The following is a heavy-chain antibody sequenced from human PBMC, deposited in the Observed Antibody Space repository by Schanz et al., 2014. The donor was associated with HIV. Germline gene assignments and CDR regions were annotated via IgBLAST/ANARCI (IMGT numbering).Heavy chain of an antibody. J-gene: IGHJ4*02. Sequence: EVQLVESGGGLVKPGGSLRLSCAASGFTFRETVVSWVRQAPGKGLEWIASISSTSTYRFYAASVKGRFTISRDNSEDTLYLQMNSLRAEDTALYYCARAYPGSPLGKTSYYFDYWGQGTLVTVSS. V-gene: IGHV3-23*04. CDR2: ISSTSTYR. CDR3: ARAYPGSPLGKTSYYFDY. D-gene: IGHD3-10*01. CDR1: GFTFRETV.